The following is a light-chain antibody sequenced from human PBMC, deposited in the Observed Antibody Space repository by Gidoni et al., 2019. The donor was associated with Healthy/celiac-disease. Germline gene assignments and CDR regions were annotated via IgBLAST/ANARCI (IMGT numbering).Light chain of an antibody. CDR3: AAWEDSLNGWV. CDR1: SSNIGSNT. J-gene: IGLJ3*02. CDR2: SNN. V-gene: IGLV1-44*01. Sequence: QSVLTQPPPASGTPGQRVTISCSGSSSNIGSNTVNWYQQLPGTAPKLLIYSNNQRPSGVPDRFSGSKSGTSASLAISGLQSEDEADYYCAAWEDSLNGWVFGGGTKLTVL.